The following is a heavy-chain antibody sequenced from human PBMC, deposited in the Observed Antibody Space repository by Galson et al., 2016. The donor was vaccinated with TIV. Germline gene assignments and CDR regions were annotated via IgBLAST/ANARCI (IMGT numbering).Heavy chain of an antibody. CDR2: ISYDGGND. D-gene: IGHD6-19*01. V-gene: IGHV3-30*04. J-gene: IGHJ4*02. CDR1: GFIFSDYS. Sequence: SLRLSCAASGFIFSDYSMHWVRQAPVKGLEWVALISYDGGNDFYADSVKGRFTISKDNSKNTLDLQMNSLRAEDTAVYYCARDESSGLIDSWGQGTLVSVS. CDR3: ARDESSGLIDS.